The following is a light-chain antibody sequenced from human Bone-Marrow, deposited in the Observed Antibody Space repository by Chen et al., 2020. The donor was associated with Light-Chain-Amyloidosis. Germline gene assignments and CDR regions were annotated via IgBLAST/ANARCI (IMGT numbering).Light chain of an antibody. CDR1: NIGSTS. CDR2: DDS. V-gene: IGLV3-21*02. J-gene: IGLJ3*02. CDR3: QVWDRSSDRPV. Sequence: SYVLTQPSSVSVAPGQTATIACGGNNIGSTSVHWYQQTPGQAPLLVVYDDSDRPSGIPERLSGSNSGNTATLTIRVEAGDEAYYYCQVWDRSSDRPVFGGGTKLTVL.